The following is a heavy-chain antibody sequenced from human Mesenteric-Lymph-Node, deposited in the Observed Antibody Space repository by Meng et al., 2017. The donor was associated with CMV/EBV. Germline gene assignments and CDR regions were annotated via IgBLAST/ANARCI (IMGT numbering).Heavy chain of an antibody. D-gene: IGHD6-19*01. Sequence: SETLSLTCAVYGGSFSGYYWSWIRQPPGKGLEWIGEINHSGSTNYHPYLKSRVTISVDTSKNQFSLKLSSVTAADTAVYYCARDRNAVAGNFGVYYYGMDVWGQGTTVTVSS. CDR2: INHSGST. CDR3: ARDRNAVAGNFGVYYYGMDV. J-gene: IGHJ6*02. CDR1: GGSFSGYY. V-gene: IGHV4-34*01.